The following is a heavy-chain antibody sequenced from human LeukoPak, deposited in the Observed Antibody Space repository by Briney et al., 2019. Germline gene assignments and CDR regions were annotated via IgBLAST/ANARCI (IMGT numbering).Heavy chain of an antibody. V-gene: IGHV1-24*01. CDR1: GYTLTEVS. CDR2: FDPEDGET. J-gene: IGHJ4*02. CDR3: ATAGELAEGIFGF. Sequence: ASVKVSCKVSGYTLTEVSMHWVREAPGKGLEWMWGFDPEDGETIYAQKFQRRVTMTEDTSTDTAYMELSSLRSEDTAVYYCATAGELAEGIFGFWGQGTLVTVSS. D-gene: IGHD3-3*01.